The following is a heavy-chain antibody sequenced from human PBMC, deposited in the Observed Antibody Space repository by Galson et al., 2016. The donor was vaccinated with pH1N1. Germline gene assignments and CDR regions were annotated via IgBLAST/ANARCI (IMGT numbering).Heavy chain of an antibody. CDR1: GFSSSNYW. J-gene: IGHJ4*02. Sequence: SLILAYAVSGFSSSNYWMSWVRSAAGKGLEWVDNRRQDEGEKYYLDAVKGRFTISRDNTKNSLYLQMISLGAEDTAVYYCVSSGGTVTTFGSGWGQGTLVTVSS. CDR3: VSSGGTVTTFGSG. CDR2: RRQDEGEK. D-gene: IGHD3-10*02. V-gene: IGHV3-7*01.